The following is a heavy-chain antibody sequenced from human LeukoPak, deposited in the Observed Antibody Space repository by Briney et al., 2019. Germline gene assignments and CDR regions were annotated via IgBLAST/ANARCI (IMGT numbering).Heavy chain of an antibody. CDR3: ARGSSGWYWGGVRYFDL. J-gene: IGHJ2*01. CDR2: IKQDGSER. V-gene: IGHV3-7*04. D-gene: IGHD6-19*01. CDR1: GFNFSSYW. Sequence: GGSLRLSCAVSGFNFSSYWMSWVRQAPGKGLEWVANIKQDGSERFYVDSVKGRFTVSRDNAKNSVYLQMNSLRGEDTAIYYCARGSSGWYWGGVRYFDLWGRGTLVTVSS.